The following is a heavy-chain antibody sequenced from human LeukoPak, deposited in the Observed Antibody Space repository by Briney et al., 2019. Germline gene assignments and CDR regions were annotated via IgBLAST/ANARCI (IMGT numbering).Heavy chain of an antibody. J-gene: IGHJ4*02. V-gene: IGHV3-11*05. CDR3: ARDSGYSGYSDY. D-gene: IGHD5-12*01. CDR1: GFTFSDYY. Sequence: PGGSLRLSCAASGFTFSDYYMSWIRQAPGKGLEWVSYISSSSSYTDYADSMKGRFTISRDNAKNSLNLQMNSLRAEDTAVYYCARDSGYSGYSDYWGQGTLVTVSS. CDR2: ISSSSSYT.